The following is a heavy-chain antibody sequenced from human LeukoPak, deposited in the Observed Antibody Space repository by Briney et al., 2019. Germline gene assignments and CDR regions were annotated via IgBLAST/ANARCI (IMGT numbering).Heavy chain of an antibody. CDR1: GFTFSSYA. V-gene: IGHV3-30-3*01. CDR2: ISYDGSNK. Sequence: RSGRSLRLSCAASGFTFSSYAMHWVRQAPGKGLEWVAGISYDGSNKYYADSVKGRFTISRDNSKNTLYLQINSLRAEDTAVYYCAREDSSSFDYWGQGTLVTVSS. J-gene: IGHJ4*02. CDR3: AREDSSSFDY. D-gene: IGHD6-6*01.